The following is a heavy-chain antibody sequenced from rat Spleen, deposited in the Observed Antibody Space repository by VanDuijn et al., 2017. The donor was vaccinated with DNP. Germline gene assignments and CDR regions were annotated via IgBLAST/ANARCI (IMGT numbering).Heavy chain of an antibody. J-gene: IGHJ4*01. V-gene: IGHV3-3*01. Sequence: EVQLQESGPGLVKPSQSLSLTCSVTGYSITSDYRWNWIRKFPGNKLEWMGYINSEGTTNYNPSLKSRISNTRDTSKNQFFLQLNTLTTEDTATYYCASLRLEWEVRAMDAWGQGTSVTVSS. CDR3: ASLRLEWEVRAMDA. CDR2: INSEGTT. CDR1: GYSITSDYR. D-gene: IGHD1-1*01.